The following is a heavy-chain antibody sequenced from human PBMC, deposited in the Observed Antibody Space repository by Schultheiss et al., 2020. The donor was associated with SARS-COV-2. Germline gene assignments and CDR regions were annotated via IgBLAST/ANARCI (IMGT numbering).Heavy chain of an antibody. CDR3: ARDGGTNGVRY. CDR1: GFTVSSNH. D-gene: IGHD2-8*01. J-gene: IGHJ4*02. V-gene: IGHV4-34*01. CDR2: ISHGGST. Sequence: GSLRLSCAASGFTVSSNHMSWVRQAPGKGLEWIGEISHGGSTNYNPSLKSRVTISVDTSKNQFSLKLSSVTAADTAVYYCARDGGTNGVRYWGQGTLVTVSS.